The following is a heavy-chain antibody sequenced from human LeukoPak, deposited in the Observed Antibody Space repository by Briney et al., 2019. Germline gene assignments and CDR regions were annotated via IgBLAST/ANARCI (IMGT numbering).Heavy chain of an antibody. D-gene: IGHD1-26*01. CDR1: GFTFSSYT. J-gene: IGHJ4*02. CDR3: VREAAATLFDY. V-gene: IGHV3-21*01. CDR2: ISSNSSDI. Sequence: GGSLRLSCAASGFTFSSYTMNWVRQAPGKGLEWVAAISSNSSDIFYADSVKGRFSISRDNTQNSLSLQMSSLKAEDTAVYYCVREAAATLFDYWGQGTLVTVSS.